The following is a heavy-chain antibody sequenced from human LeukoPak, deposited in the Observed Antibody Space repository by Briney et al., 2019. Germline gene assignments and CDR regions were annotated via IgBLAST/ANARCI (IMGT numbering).Heavy chain of an antibody. D-gene: IGHD3-3*01. V-gene: IGHV1-69*04. CDR2: ITPILGIA. CDR1: GGTFSSYA. CDR3: ARVPYDFWSGIEGGNWFDP. J-gene: IGHJ5*02. Sequence: ASVKVSCKASGGTFSSYAISWVRQAPGQGLEWMGRITPILGIANYAQKFQGRVTITADKSTSTAYMELSSLRSEDTAVYYCARVPYDFWSGIEGGNWFDPWGQGTLVTVSS.